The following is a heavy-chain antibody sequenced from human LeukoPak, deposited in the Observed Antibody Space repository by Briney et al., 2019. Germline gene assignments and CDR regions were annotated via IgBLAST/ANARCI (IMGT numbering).Heavy chain of an antibody. J-gene: IGHJ4*02. CDR3: ARGSSFDGYCSAGACDAGYYDS. Sequence: SETLSLTCAVYGESFSAYFWNWIRQAPGKPLEYIGEINHRGSSHYNPSLKTRVTLSVDTSKNQFSLPLTSVTAADTAVYFCARGSSFDGYCSAGACDAGYYDSWGQGTPVTVSS. CDR1: GESFSAYF. D-gene: IGHD2-15*01. CDR2: INHRGSS. V-gene: IGHV4-34*01.